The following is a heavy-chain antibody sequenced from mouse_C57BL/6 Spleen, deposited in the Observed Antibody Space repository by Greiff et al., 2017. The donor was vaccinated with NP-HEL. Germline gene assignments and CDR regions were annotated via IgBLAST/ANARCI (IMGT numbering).Heavy chain of an antibody. V-gene: IGHV1-66*01. Sequence: VQLQESGPELVKPGASVKISCKASGYSFTSYYIHWVKQRPGQGLEWIGWIYPGSGNTKYNEKFKGKATLTADTSSSTAYMQLSSLTSEDSAVYYCARWDSKYYYAMDYWGQGTSVTVSS. CDR2: IYPGSGNT. J-gene: IGHJ4*01. D-gene: IGHD2-5*01. CDR3: ARWDSKYYYAMDY. CDR1: GYSFTSYY.